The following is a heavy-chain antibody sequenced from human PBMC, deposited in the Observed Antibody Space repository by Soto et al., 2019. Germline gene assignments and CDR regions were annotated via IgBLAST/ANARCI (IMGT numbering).Heavy chain of an antibody. J-gene: IGHJ4*02. Sequence: EVQLVESGGGLIQPGRSLRLSCAAAGFTFDDYAMHWVRQAPGKGLEWVAGISWDGGNIGYADSVKGRFTISRDNAMNPLHLQMHSLRTEDTALYYCAKAALGAVGGTRTQLDYWGQGTVVTVSS. CDR2: ISWDGGNI. CDR3: AKAALGAVGGTRTQLDY. V-gene: IGHV3-9*01. D-gene: IGHD6-19*01. CDR1: GFTFDDYA.